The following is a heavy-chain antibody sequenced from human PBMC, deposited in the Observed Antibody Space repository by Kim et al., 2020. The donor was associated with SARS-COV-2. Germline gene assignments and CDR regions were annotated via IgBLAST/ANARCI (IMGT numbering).Heavy chain of an antibody. Sequence: SETLSLTCTVSGGSVSSGSYYWSWIRQPPGKGLEWIGYIYYSGSTNYNPSLKSRVTISVDTSKNQFSLKLSSVTAADTAVYYCAYDSSGYYYWGQGTLVTVSS. CDR3: AYDSSGYYY. J-gene: IGHJ4*02. CDR1: GGSVSSGSYY. D-gene: IGHD3-22*01. V-gene: IGHV4-61*01. CDR2: IYYSGST.